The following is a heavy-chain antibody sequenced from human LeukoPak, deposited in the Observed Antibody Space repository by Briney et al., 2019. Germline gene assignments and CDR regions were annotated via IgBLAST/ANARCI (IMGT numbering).Heavy chain of an antibody. CDR1: GGTFSSYA. CDR2: IIPIFGTA. J-gene: IGHJ6*03. Sequence: GSSVKVSCKASGGTFSSYAISWVRQAPGQGLEWMGGIIPIFGTANYAQKFQGRVTITTDESTSTAYMELSSLRSEDTAVYYCARGGYCTNGVCRSGYYYYYMGVWGKGTTVTVSS. CDR3: ARGGYCTNGVCRSGYYYYYMGV. V-gene: IGHV1-69*05. D-gene: IGHD2-8*01.